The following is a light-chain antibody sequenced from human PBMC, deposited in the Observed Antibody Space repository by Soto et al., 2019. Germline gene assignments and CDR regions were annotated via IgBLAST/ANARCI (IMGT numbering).Light chain of an antibody. CDR1: QSVSGY. V-gene: IGKV3-11*01. CDR3: QQTSS. CDR2: DAS. Sequence: IVFNQSPATLTLSPGERATHSCRVCQSVSGYLAWYQQKPGQAPRLLIYDASNRATGIPARFSGSGSGTIFSLTINSLEPEDFAVFDCQQTSSFGQGTRLASK. J-gene: IGKJ5*01.